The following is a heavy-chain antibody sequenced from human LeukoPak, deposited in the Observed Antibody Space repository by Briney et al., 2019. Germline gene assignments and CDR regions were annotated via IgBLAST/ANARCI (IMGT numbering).Heavy chain of an antibody. J-gene: IGHJ4*02. Sequence: GGSLRLSCAASGFSLSSYWMTWVRQAPGKGLEWVASINQDGSEKYYLDSVKGRFTISRDNAKNSLYLQMNSLRDEDTAVYSCARDGVRDGLYFDRWGQGTLVTVSS. CDR2: INQDGSEK. CDR1: GFSLSSYW. V-gene: IGHV3-7*01. CDR3: ARDGVRDGLYFDR. D-gene: IGHD3-10*01.